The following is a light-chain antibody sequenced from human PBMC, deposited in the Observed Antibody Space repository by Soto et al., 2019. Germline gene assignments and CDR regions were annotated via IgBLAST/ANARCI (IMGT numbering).Light chain of an antibody. V-gene: IGKV3-11*01. Sequence: EIVLTQSPATLSLSPGESATLSCRASQSISTYLAWYQQKPGQAPRLLIYDASKRITGIPARFSGSGSGTDFTLTISSLEPEDFALYYCQQYNDWPLTFGQGTKVDIK. CDR1: QSISTY. CDR3: QQYNDWPLT. CDR2: DAS. J-gene: IGKJ1*01.